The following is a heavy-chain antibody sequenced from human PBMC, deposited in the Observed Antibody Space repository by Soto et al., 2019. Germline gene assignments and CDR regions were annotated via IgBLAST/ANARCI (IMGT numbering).Heavy chain of an antibody. CDR3: ARDQVVSSWSPNDAFDI. V-gene: IGHV3-53*01. J-gene: IGHJ3*02. CDR1: GFTVSSNY. D-gene: IGHD6-13*01. Sequence: PGGSLRLSCAASGFTVSSNYMSWVRQAPGKGLEWVSVIYSGGSTYYADSVKGRFTISRDNSKNTLYLQMNSLRAEDTAVYYCARDQVVSSWSPNDAFDIWGQGTMVTV. CDR2: IYSGGST.